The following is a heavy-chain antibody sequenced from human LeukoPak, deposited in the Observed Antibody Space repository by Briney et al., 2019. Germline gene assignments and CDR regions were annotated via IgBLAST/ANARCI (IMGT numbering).Heavy chain of an antibody. J-gene: IGHJ4*02. CDR2: IYSGGTP. V-gene: IGHV3-53*01. CDR1: GLTVSSNY. Sequence: GGSLRLSCVASGLTVSSNYMTWVRQAPGKGLEWVSVIYSGGTPYYADSVKGRFTISRDISKNTVYLQMNSLRVEDTAVYFCARGAATGPTLGLDYWGQGTLVTVSS. CDR3: ARGAATGPTLGLDY. D-gene: IGHD6-13*01.